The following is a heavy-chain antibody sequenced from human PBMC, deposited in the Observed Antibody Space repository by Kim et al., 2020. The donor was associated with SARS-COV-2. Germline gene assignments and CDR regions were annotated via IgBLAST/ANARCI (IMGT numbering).Heavy chain of an antibody. Sequence: GGSLRLSCAASGFTFSSYEMNWVRQAPGKGLEWVSYISSSGSTIYYADSVKGRFTISRDNAKNSLYLQMNSLRAEDTAVYYCAREIVVSNSYYYGMDVWGQGSTVTVSS. CDR3: AREIVVSNSYYYGMDV. CDR1: GFTFSSYE. V-gene: IGHV3-48*03. J-gene: IGHJ6*02. CDR2: ISSSGSTI. D-gene: IGHD1-26*01.